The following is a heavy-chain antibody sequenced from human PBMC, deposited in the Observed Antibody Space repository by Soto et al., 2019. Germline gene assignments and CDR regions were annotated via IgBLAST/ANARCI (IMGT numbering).Heavy chain of an antibody. CDR1: GFTFSSYA. V-gene: IGHV3-30-3*01. D-gene: IGHD5-12*01. J-gene: IGHJ3*02. CDR3: ARGGLGYNSAFDI. Sequence: GGSLRLSCAASGFTFSSYAMHWVRQAPGKGLEWVAVISYDGSNKYYADSVKGRFTISRDNSKNTLYLQMNSLRAEDTAVYYCARGGLGYNSAFDIWGQGTMVTISS. CDR2: ISYDGSNK.